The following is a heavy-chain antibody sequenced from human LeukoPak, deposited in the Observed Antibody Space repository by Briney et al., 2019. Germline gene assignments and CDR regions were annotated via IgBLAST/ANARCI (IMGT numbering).Heavy chain of an antibody. CDR2: IFHSGGT. J-gene: IGHJ6*03. V-gene: IGHV4-38-2*02. CDR3: ARVRSFYYYYYYMDV. Sequence: SETLSLTCTVSGYSISSGYYWGWIRQPPGMGLEWIGSIFHSGGTYYNPSLKSRVTISVDTSKNQFSLKLTSVTAADTAVYYCARVRSFYYYYYYMDVWGKGTTVTVSS. CDR1: GYSISSGYY.